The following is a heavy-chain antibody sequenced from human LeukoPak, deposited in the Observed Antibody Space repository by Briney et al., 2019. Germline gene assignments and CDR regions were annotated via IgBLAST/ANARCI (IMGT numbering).Heavy chain of an antibody. D-gene: IGHD7-27*01. V-gene: IGHV1-2*02. CDR1: GYTFTGHY. J-gene: IGHJ4*02. CDR2: IKPYTGVT. Sequence: ASVKVSCKASGYTFTGHYMHWVRQAPGQGLEWMGWIKPYTGVTYYAQNFQGRFTMTTDTPISTVYMELSSLRSDDTAVYYCARGNNWGPDYWGQGTLVTVSS. CDR3: ARGNNWGPDY.